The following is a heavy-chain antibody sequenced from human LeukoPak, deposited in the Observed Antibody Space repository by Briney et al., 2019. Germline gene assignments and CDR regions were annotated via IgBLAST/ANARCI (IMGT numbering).Heavy chain of an antibody. CDR2: ISAYNGNT. CDR1: GYTFTSYG. J-gene: IGHJ3*02. Sequence: ASVKVSCKASGYTFTSYGISWVRQAPGQGLEWMGWISAYNGNTNYAQKLQGRVTMTTDTSTSTAYMELRSLRSDDTAVYYCATDGVLWFGELFDHDAFDIWGQGTMVTVSS. V-gene: IGHV1-18*01. D-gene: IGHD3-10*01. CDR3: ATDGVLWFGELFDHDAFDI.